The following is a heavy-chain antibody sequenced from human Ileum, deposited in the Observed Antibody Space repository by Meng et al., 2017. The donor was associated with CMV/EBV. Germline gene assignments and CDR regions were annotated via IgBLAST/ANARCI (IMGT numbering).Heavy chain of an antibody. CDR1: GFTFSSYS. V-gene: IGHV3-21*01. Sequence: GESLKISCAASGFTFSSYSMNWVRQAPGKGLEWVSSISSSSSYIYYADSVKGRFTISRDNAKNSLYLQMNSLRAEDTAVYYCAREGEAYCGGDCSSWGQGTQVTVSS. D-gene: IGHD2-21*01. CDR3: AREGEAYCGGDCSS. CDR2: ISSSSSYI. J-gene: IGHJ4*01.